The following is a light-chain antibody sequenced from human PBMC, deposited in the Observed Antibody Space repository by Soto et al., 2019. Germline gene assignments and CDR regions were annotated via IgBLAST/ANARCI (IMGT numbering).Light chain of an antibody. V-gene: IGKV3-15*01. J-gene: IGKJ1*01. CDR1: QSVSSSY. CDR2: DAS. Sequence: EIVLTQSPGTLSLSPGERATLSCRASQSVSSSYLVWYQRKPGQAPRLLIYDASTRATGMAGRFSGSGSGTEFTLTISSLQSEDFAVYYCQQYNNWPWTFGQGTKVDIK. CDR3: QQYNNWPWT.